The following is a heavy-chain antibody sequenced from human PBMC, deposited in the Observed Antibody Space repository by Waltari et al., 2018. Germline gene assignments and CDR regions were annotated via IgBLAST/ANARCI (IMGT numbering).Heavy chain of an antibody. CDR2: IYYSGST. V-gene: IGHV4-59*01. D-gene: IGHD6-19*01. J-gene: IGHJ4*02. Sequence: QVQLQESGSGLVKPSETLSLTCTVSGGSISSYYWSWIRQPPGKGLEWIGYIYYSGSTNYNPPLKSRVTISVDTSKNQFSLKLSSVTAADTAVYYCARVTFSGLDYWGQGTLVTVSS. CDR1: GGSISSYY. CDR3: ARVTFSGLDY.